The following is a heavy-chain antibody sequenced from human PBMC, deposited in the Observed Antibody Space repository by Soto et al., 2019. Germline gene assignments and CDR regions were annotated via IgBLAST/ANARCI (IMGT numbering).Heavy chain of an antibody. D-gene: IGHD6-19*01. Sequence: QVPLVESGGGVVRPGRSLRLSCGASGFSFSKYGMHWVRQAPGEGLEWLSLISYDGSEKWYAESVKGRFTISRDNSKNTLYLQMNSLRGDDTAVYFCAKGYEVSPPVASAWYSNYFYGVDVWGRGTTVTVSS. CDR2: ISYDGSEK. CDR3: AKGYEVSPPVASAWYSNYFYGVDV. CDR1: GFSFSKYG. J-gene: IGHJ6*02. V-gene: IGHV3-30*18.